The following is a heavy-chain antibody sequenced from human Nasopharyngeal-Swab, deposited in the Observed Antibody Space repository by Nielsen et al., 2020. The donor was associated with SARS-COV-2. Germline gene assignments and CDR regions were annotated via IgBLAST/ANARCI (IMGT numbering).Heavy chain of an antibody. CDR3: AKDQGSYYDY. Sequence: GESLKISCAASGFTFGSYAMSWVRQAPGKGLEWVSVIYSGGSSTYYADSVKGRFTISRDNSKNTLYLQMNSLRAEDTAVYYCAKDQGSYYDYWGQGTLVTVSS. D-gene: IGHD1-26*01. CDR2: IYSGGSST. J-gene: IGHJ4*02. V-gene: IGHV3-23*03. CDR1: GFTFGSYA.